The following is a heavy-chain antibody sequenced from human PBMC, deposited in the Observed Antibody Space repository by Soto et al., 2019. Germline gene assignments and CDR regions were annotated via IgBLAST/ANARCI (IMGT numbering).Heavy chain of an antibody. CDR3: ARDGALYDFWSGYYSYYYYGMDV. V-gene: IGHV3-30-3*01. J-gene: IGHJ6*02. Sequence: XGSLRLSCAASGFTFSSYAMHWVRQAPGKGLEWVAVISYDGSNKYYADSVKGRFTISRDNSKNTLYLQMNSLRAEDTAVYYCARDGALYDFWSGYYSYYYYGMDVWGQGTTVTVSS. D-gene: IGHD3-3*01. CDR1: GFTFSSYA. CDR2: ISYDGSNK.